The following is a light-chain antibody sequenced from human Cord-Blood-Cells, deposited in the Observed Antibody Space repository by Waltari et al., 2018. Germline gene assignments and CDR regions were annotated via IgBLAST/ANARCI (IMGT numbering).Light chain of an antibody. CDR1: QSISSY. V-gene: IGKV1-39*01. Sequence: DIQMTHSPSSLSASVGDRFTTTCRASQSISSYLNWYQQKPGKAPKLLIYAASSLQSGVPSRFSGSGSGTDFTLTISSLQPEDFATYYCQQSYSTPYTFGQGTKLEIK. J-gene: IGKJ2*01. CDR2: AAS. CDR3: QQSYSTPYT.